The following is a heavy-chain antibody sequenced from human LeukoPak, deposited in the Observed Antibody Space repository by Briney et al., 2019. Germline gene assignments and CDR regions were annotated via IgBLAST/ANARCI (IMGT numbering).Heavy chain of an antibody. CDR3: ARGDDILTGYYLDY. CDR1: GYTFTSYD. CDR2: MNPNSGNT. J-gene: IGHJ4*02. D-gene: IGHD3-9*01. V-gene: IGHV1-8*01. Sequence: ASVKVSCKASGYTFTSYDINWVRQATGQGLEWMGWMNPNSGNTGYAQKFQGRVTMTRNTSISTAYMELSSLRSEDTAVYYCARGDDILTGYYLDYWGQGTLVTVSS.